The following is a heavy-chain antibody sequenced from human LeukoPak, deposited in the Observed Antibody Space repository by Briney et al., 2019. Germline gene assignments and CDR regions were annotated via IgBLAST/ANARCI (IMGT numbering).Heavy chain of an antibody. J-gene: IGHJ4*02. Sequence: PGGSLRLSCAASGFTFSSYSMNWVRQAPGKGLEWVSYISSSSSTIYYADSVKGRFTISRDNAKNSLYLQMNSLRAEDTAVYYCARSHYYYDSSGPQQPFDYWGQGTLVTVSS. D-gene: IGHD3-22*01. CDR1: GFTFSSYS. CDR3: ARSHYYYDSSGPQQPFDY. V-gene: IGHV3-48*04. CDR2: ISSSSSTI.